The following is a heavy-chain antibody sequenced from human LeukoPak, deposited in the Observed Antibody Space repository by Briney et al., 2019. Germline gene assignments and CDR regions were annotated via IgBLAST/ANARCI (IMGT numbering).Heavy chain of an antibody. Sequence: PGGSLRLSCAASGFTFSSYSMNWVRQAPGKGLEWVSSISSSSSYIYYADSVKGRFTISRDNAKNSLYLQMNSLRAEHTAVYYCARARGIVAAEYGYWGQGTLVTVSS. J-gene: IGHJ4*02. CDR2: ISSSSSYI. CDR3: ARARGIVAAEYGY. CDR1: GFTFSSYS. V-gene: IGHV3-21*01. D-gene: IGHD1-26*01.